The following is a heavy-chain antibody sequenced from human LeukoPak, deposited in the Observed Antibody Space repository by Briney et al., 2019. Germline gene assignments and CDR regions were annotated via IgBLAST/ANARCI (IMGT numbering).Heavy chain of an antibody. Sequence: GGSLRLSCAASGFTFSHYWMTWVSQAPGKGLEWVANVKEDGSQKTYVDSVKGRFTISRDNAKNSLYLQMNNVRAEDTAVYYCARYTYKHDCWGQGTLVTVSS. CDR3: ARYTYKHDC. V-gene: IGHV3-7*01. J-gene: IGHJ4*02. CDR1: GFTFSHYW. CDR2: VKEDGSQK. D-gene: IGHD5-24*01.